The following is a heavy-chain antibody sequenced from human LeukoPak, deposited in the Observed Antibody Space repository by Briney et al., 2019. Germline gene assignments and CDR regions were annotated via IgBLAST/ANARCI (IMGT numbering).Heavy chain of an antibody. CDR1: GYSFTIYW. CDR3: ARTTGSALPDAFDI. J-gene: IGHJ3*02. D-gene: IGHD1-1*01. Sequence: GESLKISCKGSGYSFTIYWIVWVRQMPGKGLEWMGIIYPGDSDTTYSPSFQGQVTISADKSITTAYLQWSSLKASDTAMYYCARTTGSALPDAFDIWGQGTMVTVSS. V-gene: IGHV5-51*01. CDR2: IYPGDSDT.